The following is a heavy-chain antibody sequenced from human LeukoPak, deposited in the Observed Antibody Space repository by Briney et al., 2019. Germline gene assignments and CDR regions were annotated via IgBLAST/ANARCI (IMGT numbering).Heavy chain of an antibody. CDR2: IYYSGST. Sequence: SETLSLTCTVSGGSISSSSYYWGWIRQPPGRGLEWIGSIYYSGSTYYNPSLKSRVTISVDTSKNQFSLKLSSVTAADTAVYYCARGLNWFDPWGQGTLVTVSS. CDR1: GGSISSSSYY. J-gene: IGHJ5*02. V-gene: IGHV4-39*01. CDR3: ARGLNWFDP.